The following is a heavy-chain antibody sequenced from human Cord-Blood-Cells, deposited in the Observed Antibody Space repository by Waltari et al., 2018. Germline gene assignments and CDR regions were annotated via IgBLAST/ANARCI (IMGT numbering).Heavy chain of an antibody. J-gene: IGHJ4*02. CDR1: GFTFSSYN. CDR2: ISSSSSYI. Sequence: EVQLVESGGGLVKPGGSLRLSWAASGFTFSSYNMNWVRQAPGKGLEWVSSISSSSSYIYYADSVKGRFTISRDNAKNSLYLQMNSLRAEDTAVYYCARAREYSSGWYYWGQGTLVTVSS. V-gene: IGHV3-21*01. D-gene: IGHD6-19*01. CDR3: ARAREYSSGWYY.